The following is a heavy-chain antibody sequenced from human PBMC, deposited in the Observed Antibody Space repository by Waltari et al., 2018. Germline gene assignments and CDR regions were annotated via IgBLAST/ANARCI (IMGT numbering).Heavy chain of an antibody. D-gene: IGHD3-16*01. V-gene: IGHV1-2*02. CDR3: ARADKGEAGVDY. J-gene: IGHJ4*02. CDR1: GYTFPGYF. Sequence: QVQLVQSGAEVKKPGASVKVSCKASGYTFPGYFMHWVGEAPGEGREWMGWKKPKRGGRKEAQKLEGRVTMTRDKSISRAYMELRRMRADETAVYYWARADKGEAGVDYWGKGTLVNVSS. CDR2: KKPKRGGR.